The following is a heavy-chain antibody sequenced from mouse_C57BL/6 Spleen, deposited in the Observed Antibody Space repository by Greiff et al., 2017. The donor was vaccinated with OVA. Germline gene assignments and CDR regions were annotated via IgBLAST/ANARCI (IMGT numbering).Heavy chain of an antibody. CDR2: IDPSDSYT. J-gene: IGHJ1*03. CDR3: ARRGNYYGSSRYWYFDV. D-gene: IGHD1-1*01. CDR1: GYTFTSYW. Sequence: QVQLQQPGAELVRPGTSVKLSCTASGYTFTSYWMHWVKQRPGQGLEWIGVIDPSDSYTNYNQKFKGKATLTVDTSSSTAYMQLSSLTSEDSAVYYCARRGNYYGSSRYWYFDVWGTGTTVTVSS. V-gene: IGHV1-59*01.